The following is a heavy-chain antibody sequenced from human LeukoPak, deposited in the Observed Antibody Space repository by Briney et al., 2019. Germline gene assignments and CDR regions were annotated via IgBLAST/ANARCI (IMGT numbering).Heavy chain of an antibody. CDR2: IYTSGST. J-gene: IGHJ6*03. D-gene: IGHD6-13*01. CDR1: GGSISSYY. V-gene: IGHV4-4*09. Sequence: PSETLSLTCTVSGGSISSYYWSWIRQPPGKGLEWIGYIYTSGSTNYNPSLKSRVTISVDTSKNQFSLKLSSVTAADTAVYYCARLGPNSSSWYYHMDVWGKGTTVTVSS. CDR3: ARLGPNSSSWYYHMDV.